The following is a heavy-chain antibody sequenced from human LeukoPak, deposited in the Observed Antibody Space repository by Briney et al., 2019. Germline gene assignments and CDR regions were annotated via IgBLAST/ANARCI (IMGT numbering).Heavy chain of an antibody. V-gene: IGHV1-24*01. CDR1: GYTLTELS. CDR2: FDPEDGET. Sequence: ASVKVSCEVSGYTLTELSMHWVRQAPGKGPEWLGGFDPEDGETIYAQKFQGRVTMTEDTSTDTAYMELSSLRSEDTAVYYCATVASYYYYGMDVWGQGTTVTVSS. J-gene: IGHJ6*02. CDR3: ATVASYYYYGMDV.